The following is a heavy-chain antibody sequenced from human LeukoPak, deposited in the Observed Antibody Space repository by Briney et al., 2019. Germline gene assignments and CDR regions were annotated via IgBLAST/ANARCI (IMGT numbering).Heavy chain of an antibody. J-gene: IGHJ4*02. D-gene: IGHD6-19*01. V-gene: IGHV3-23*01. CDR1: GFTFTSYA. CDR2: ISGSGGST. CDR3: AKVPWTVAGAYYFDY. Sequence: PGGSLRLSCTTSGFTFTSYAMSWVRQPPGKGLEWVSTISGSGGSTYYADSVKGRFTISRDTSKNMLYLRMNTLRAEDSAVYYCAKVPWTVAGAYYFDYWGQGTLITVSS.